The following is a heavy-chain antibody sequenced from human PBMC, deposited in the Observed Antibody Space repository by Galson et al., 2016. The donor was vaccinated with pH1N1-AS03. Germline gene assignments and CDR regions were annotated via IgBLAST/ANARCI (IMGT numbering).Heavy chain of an antibody. CDR3: ARPRGWSGHDALDL. Sequence: SVKVSCKASGGTFSGFAISWVRQAPGQGLEWMGGIIPIFGTQNYAQKFQGRATITADKSTFTAYMELSSLRSEDTAVYYCARPRGWSGHDALDLWGQGTMVTVSS. J-gene: IGHJ3*01. V-gene: IGHV1-69*06. CDR1: GGTFSGFA. CDR2: IIPIFGTQ. D-gene: IGHD3-3*01.